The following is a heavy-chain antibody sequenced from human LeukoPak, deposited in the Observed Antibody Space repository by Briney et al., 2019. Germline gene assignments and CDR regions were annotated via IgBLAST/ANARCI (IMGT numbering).Heavy chain of an antibody. CDR1: GFTFSSYD. V-gene: IGHV3-30*18. J-gene: IGHJ4*02. D-gene: IGHD6-6*01. Sequence: GGSLRLSCAASGFTFSSYDMTWVRQAPGKGLEWVAVISYDGSNKYYADSVKGRFTISRDNSKNTLYLQMNSLRAEDTAVYYCAKDQGSSSIADYWGQGTLVTVSS. CDR2: ISYDGSNK. CDR3: AKDQGSSSIADY.